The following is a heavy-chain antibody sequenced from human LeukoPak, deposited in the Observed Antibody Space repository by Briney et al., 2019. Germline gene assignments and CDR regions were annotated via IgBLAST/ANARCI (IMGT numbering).Heavy chain of an antibody. J-gene: IGHJ4*02. CDR2: IYYSGST. V-gene: IGHV4-39*07. CDR1: GGSISSSSYY. D-gene: IGHD6-13*01. CDR3: ARDSSWYAY. Sequence: SETLSLTCTVSGGSISSSSYYWGWIRQPPGKGLEWIGSIYYSGSTYYNPSLKSRVTISVDTSKNQFSLKLSSVTAADTAVYYCARDSSWYAYWGQGTLVTVSS.